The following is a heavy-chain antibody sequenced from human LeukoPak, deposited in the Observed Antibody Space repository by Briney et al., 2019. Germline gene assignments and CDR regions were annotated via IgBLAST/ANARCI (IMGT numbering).Heavy chain of an antibody. CDR1: GGSISSANW. CDR2: IHHSGST. Sequence: SETLSLTCAVSGGSISSANWWSGVRQPPGKGLEWIGEIHHSGSTNYNPSLKSRVTISVDNSKNQFSLKVRSVTAADTAVYYCWHSGYEAGFDYWGQGTLVTVSS. V-gene: IGHV4-4*02. D-gene: IGHD5-12*01. CDR3: WHSGYEAGFDY. J-gene: IGHJ4*02.